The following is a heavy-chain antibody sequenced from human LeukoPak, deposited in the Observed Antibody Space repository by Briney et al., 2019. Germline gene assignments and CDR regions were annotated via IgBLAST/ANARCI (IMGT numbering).Heavy chain of an antibody. Sequence: GGSLRLSCPASGFTFSSYSMNWVRQAPGKGLEWVSSIISSSTYTSYADSVKGRFTISRDNAKNSLYLQMNSLRDEDTAVYYCAREVRDLLWFGELSPGPGMDVWGQGTTVTVSS. CDR1: GFTFSSYS. CDR2: IISSSTYT. CDR3: AREVRDLLWFGELSPGPGMDV. J-gene: IGHJ6*02. D-gene: IGHD3-10*01. V-gene: IGHV3-21*01.